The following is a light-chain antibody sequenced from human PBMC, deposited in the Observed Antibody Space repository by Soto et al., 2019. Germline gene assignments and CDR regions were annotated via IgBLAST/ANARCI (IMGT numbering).Light chain of an antibody. V-gene: IGKV1D-12*01. J-gene: IGKJ5*01. CDR1: QGISSW. Sequence: DIQMTQSPSSVSASVGDRVTITCRASQGISSWLGWYQQKPGKAPKLLIYAASSLQSGVPSRFSRSGSGADFTLTISSLQPEDFATYYCQQANSFRPNFGQGTRLEIK. CDR2: AAS. CDR3: QQANSFRPN.